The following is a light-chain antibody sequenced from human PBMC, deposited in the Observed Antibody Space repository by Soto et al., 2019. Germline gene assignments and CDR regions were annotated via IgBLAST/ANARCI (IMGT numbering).Light chain of an antibody. V-gene: IGKV3D-15*03. CDR3: HQRQSWPRT. J-gene: IGKJ1*01. CDR2: GAS. CDR1: QSVNNQ. Sequence: EIVMTQSPATVSVSPGERATLSCRASQSVNNQLAWYQQRPGQAPRLLMYGASIRAAGIPARFSASGTGTDFTLTISDVQPEDFAVYYCHQRQSWPRTFGQGTKVDIK.